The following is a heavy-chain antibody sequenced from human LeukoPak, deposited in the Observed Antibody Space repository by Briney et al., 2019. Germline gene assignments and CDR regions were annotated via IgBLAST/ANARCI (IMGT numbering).Heavy chain of an antibody. D-gene: IGHD3-10*01. Sequence: PGGSLRLSCLPSGFTFSNYAVTWVRQAPGKGLEWVSSISGSGGTSYYADSVKGRFTISRDSAKNMLFLQMNRLRAEDTAVYYCAKSPYFYNSGRSVDVWGKGTTVTVSS. CDR3: AKSPYFYNSGRSVDV. CDR1: GFTFSNYA. J-gene: IGHJ6*04. V-gene: IGHV3-23*01. CDR2: ISGSGGTS.